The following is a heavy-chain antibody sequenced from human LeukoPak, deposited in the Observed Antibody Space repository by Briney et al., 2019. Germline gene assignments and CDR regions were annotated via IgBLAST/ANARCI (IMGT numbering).Heavy chain of an antibody. Sequence: SVKVSCKASGGTFSSYAISWVRQAPGQGLEWMGGIIPIFGTANYAQKFQGRVTITADKSTSTAYMELSSLRSEDTAVYYCARVNYYGSGSSPLRGDYWGQGTLVTVSS. J-gene: IGHJ4*02. CDR2: IIPIFGTA. CDR1: GGTFSSYA. V-gene: IGHV1-69*06. D-gene: IGHD3-10*01. CDR3: ARVNYYGSGSSPLRGDY.